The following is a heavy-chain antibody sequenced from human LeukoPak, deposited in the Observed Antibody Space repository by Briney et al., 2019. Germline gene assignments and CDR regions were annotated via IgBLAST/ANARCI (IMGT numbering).Heavy chain of an antibody. Sequence: SETLSLTCTVSGGSISSSSYYWGWIRQPPGKGLEWIGSIYYSGSTYYNPSLKSRVTISVDTSKNQFSLKLSSVTAADTAVYYCVRRTTGDPAFDIWGQGTMVTVSS. V-gene: IGHV4-39*01. CDR2: IYYSGST. CDR1: GGSISSSSYY. CDR3: VRRTTGDPAFDI. D-gene: IGHD7-27*01. J-gene: IGHJ3*02.